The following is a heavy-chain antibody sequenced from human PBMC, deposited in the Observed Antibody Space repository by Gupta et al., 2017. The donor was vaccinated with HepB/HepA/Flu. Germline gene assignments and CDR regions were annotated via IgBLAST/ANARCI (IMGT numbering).Heavy chain of an antibody. D-gene: IGHD5-24*01. CDR3: ARDKEMVGLKWFDP. J-gene: IGHJ5*02. Sequence: QVQLVQSGAEVKKPGASVKVSCEASEYTFTSYYIHWVRQAPGRGLEWMGMIDPSDGSTSYTQNFQGRVTMTRDTSTRTVYMELSSLRSEDTAIYYCARDKEMVGLKWFDPWGQGTLVAVSS. CDR1: EYTFTSYY. CDR2: IDPSDGST. V-gene: IGHV1-46*01.